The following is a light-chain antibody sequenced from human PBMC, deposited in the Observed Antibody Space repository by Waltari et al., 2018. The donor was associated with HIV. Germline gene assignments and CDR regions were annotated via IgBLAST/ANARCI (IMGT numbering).Light chain of an antibody. CDR1: QSVGNN. Sequence: EIVMTQSPVTLSASLGERVTLSCRASQSVGNNLAWYQQRPGQAPGVLIYSVSTRAAGVPARFSGSGSGTDFTLTISSLQYEDYAVYFCQQYEKWPPLTFGGGTKV. J-gene: IGKJ4*01. CDR3: QQYEKWPPLT. V-gene: IGKV3-15*01. CDR2: SVS.